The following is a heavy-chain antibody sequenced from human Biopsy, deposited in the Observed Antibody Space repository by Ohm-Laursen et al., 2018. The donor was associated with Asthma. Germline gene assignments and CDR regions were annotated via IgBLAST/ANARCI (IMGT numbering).Heavy chain of an antibody. CDR2: IYHSGST. Sequence: TLSLTCVVSGGSISSGGYSWRWIRQPPGKGLEWIGYIYHSGSTYYNPSLKSRVTISVDRSKNQFSRKLSSVTAADTAVYYCVRVKDGYNFDYWGQGTLVTVSS. J-gene: IGHJ4*02. V-gene: IGHV4-30-2*01. CDR1: GGSISSGGYS. CDR3: VRVKDGYNFDY. D-gene: IGHD5-24*01.